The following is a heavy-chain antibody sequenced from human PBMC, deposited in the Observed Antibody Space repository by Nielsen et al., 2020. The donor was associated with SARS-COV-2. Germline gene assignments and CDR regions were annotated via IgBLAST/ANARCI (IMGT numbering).Heavy chain of an antibody. D-gene: IGHD2-2*01. V-gene: IGHV3-7*03. Sequence: GESLKISCAASGFTFSSYWMSWVRQAPGKGLEWVANIKQDGSEKYYVDSAKGRFTISRDNAKNSLYLQMNSLRAEDTAVYYCARGGRYCSSTSCYHNWFDPWGQGTLVTVSS. CDR2: IKQDGSEK. CDR1: GFTFSSYW. J-gene: IGHJ5*02. CDR3: ARGGRYCSSTSCYHNWFDP.